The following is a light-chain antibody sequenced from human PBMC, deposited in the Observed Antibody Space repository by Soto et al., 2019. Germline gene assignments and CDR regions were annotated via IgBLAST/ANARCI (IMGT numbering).Light chain of an antibody. V-gene: IGKV1-12*01. CDR2: RAS. CDR1: QDINVW. CDR3: HQYNTWPLT. Sequence: DIQMTQSPSSVSASVGDRVTITCRASQDINVWLAWYQQKPGLAPNLLIYRASRLLGGVPSRFNGSGSGTEFTLAISSLQSEDFAIYYCHQYNTWPLTFGGGTKVEIK. J-gene: IGKJ4*01.